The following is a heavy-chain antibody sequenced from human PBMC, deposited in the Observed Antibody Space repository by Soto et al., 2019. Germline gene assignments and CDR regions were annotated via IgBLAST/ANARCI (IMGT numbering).Heavy chain of an antibody. J-gene: IGHJ5*02. CDR1: GGTFNTYA. CDR3: AHHSTIGP. D-gene: IGHD1-1*01. CDR2: IIPIFGTV. Sequence: SVKVSCKASGGTFNTYAFSWVRQAPGQGLEWMGGIIPIFGTVIHAQKFQGRVTITADESTSTAYMELSSLRSEDTAVYYCAHHSTIGPWGQGTLVTVSS. V-gene: IGHV1-69*13.